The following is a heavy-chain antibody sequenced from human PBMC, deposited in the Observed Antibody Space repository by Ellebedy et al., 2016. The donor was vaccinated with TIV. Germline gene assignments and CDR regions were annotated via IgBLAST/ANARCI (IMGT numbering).Heavy chain of an antibody. CDR1: GGSISSYY. CDR2: IYYSGST. J-gene: IGHJ6*02. CDR3: ARDRLSDGMDV. V-gene: IGHV4-59*01. D-gene: IGHD2/OR15-2a*01. Sequence: SETLSLXXTVSGGSISSYYWGWIRQPPGKGLEWIGYIYYSGSTNYNPSLKSRVTISVDTSKNQFSLKLSSVTAADTAVYYCARDRLSDGMDVWGQGTTVTVSS.